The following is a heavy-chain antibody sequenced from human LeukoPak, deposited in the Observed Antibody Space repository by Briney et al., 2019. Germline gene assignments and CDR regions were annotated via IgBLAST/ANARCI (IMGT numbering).Heavy chain of an antibody. CDR1: GDSISYFY. V-gene: IGHV4-4*07. J-gene: IGHJ3*02. Sequence: PSETLSLTCSVSGDSISYFYWSWIRQAAGKGLEWIGRIFGSGSTDYNASLKSRVTMSVDTSKNQFSLKVISVTAADTAVYYCARDLSSGSAGVAFDIWGQGTMVTVSS. D-gene: IGHD3-22*01. CDR3: ARDLSSGSAGVAFDI. CDR2: IFGSGST.